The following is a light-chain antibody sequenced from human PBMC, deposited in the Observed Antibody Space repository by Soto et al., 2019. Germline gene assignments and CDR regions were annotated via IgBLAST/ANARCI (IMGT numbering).Light chain of an antibody. Sequence: IVLTQSPDTLSLSPGERATLSCRASLSVSSSQLVWYQQKPGQAPRLLIYAASSRATGIPDRFSGSGSGTDFTLTVSELETEDFAVYYCQHYANSVWTFGQGTKVEIK. V-gene: IGKV3-20*01. CDR1: LSVSSSQ. CDR3: QHYANSVWT. CDR2: AAS. J-gene: IGKJ1*01.